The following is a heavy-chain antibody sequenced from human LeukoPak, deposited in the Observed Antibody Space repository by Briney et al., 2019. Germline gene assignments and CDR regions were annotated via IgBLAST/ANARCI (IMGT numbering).Heavy chain of an antibody. CDR2: IYYSGKT. CDR1: NGSISSGSYY. V-gene: IGHV4-39*07. J-gene: IGHJ4*02. Sequence: SETLSLTCTVSNGSISSGSYYWGWIRQPPGKGLEWIGSIYYSGKTYYNPSLKSRVTISVDTSKNQFSLKLSSVTAADTAMYYCARDRGSLYWGQGTLVTVSS. CDR3: ARDRGSLY. D-gene: IGHD3-10*01.